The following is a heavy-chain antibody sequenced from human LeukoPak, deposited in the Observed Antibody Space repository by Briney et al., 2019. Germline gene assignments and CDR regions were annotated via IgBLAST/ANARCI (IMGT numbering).Heavy chain of an antibody. CDR3: ARDGAAVSAWRTFDI. J-gene: IGHJ3*02. V-gene: IGHV3-33*08. Sequence: GGSLRLSCAGSGFTATTNYMSWVRQAPGKGLEWVALIWFDGRKKYYAESVKGRFTISRDNSNNTLYLQMNSLRAEDTAVYYCARDGAAVSAWRTFDIWGQGTMVTVSS. CDR1: GFTATTNY. CDR2: IWFDGRKK. D-gene: IGHD6-19*01.